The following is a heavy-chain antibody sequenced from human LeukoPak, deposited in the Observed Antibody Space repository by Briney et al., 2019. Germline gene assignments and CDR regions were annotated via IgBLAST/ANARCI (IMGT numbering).Heavy chain of an antibody. CDR3: ARCGGLCNWNYARWFDP. D-gene: IGHD1-7*01. J-gene: IGHJ5*02. V-gene: IGHV1-2*02. Sequence: GASVTVSCKASGYTFTGYYMHWVRQAPGQGLEWMGWINPNSGGTNYAQKFQGRVTMTRDTSISTAYMELSRLRSDDTAVYYCARCGGLCNWNYARWFDPWGQGTLVTVSS. CDR1: GYTFTGYY. CDR2: INPNSGGT.